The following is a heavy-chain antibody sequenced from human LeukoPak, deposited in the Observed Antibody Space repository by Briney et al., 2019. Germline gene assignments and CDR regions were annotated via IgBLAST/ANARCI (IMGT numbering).Heavy chain of an antibody. CDR3: ARESDSSGYIDY. D-gene: IGHD3-22*01. CDR1: GGSISSYY. Sequence: PSETLSLTCTVSGGSISSYYWSWIRQPPGKGLEWIGYIYYSGSTNYNPSLKSRVTISVDTSKNQFSLKLSSVTAADTAVYYCARESDSSGYIDYWGQGTLVTVSS. J-gene: IGHJ4*02. V-gene: IGHV4-59*01. CDR2: IYYSGST.